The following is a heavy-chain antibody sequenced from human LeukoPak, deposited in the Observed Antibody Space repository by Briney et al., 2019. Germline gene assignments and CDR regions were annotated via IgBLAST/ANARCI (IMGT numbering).Heavy chain of an antibody. J-gene: IGHJ4*02. CDR3: AKGVVVVAATTAFDY. CDR1: GFTFDDYA. V-gene: IGHV3-9*01. D-gene: IGHD2-15*01. Sequence: GGSLRLSCAASGFTFDDYAMHWVRHAPGKGLEWVSGISWNSGSIGYADSVKGRFTISRDNAKNSLYLQMNSLRAEDTALYYCAKGVVVVAATTAFDYWGQGTLVTVSS. CDR2: ISWNSGSI.